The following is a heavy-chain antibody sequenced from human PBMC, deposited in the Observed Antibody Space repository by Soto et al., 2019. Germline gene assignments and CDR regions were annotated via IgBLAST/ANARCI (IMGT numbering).Heavy chain of an antibody. D-gene: IGHD3-10*02. CDR1: GFTFSSYA. J-gene: IGHJ4*02. CDR2: ISGSGGST. Sequence: EVQLLESGGGLVQPGGSLRLSCAASGFTFSSYAMSWVRQAPGKGLEWVSAISGSGGSTYYADSVKGRFTISRDNSKNTLDLQMNSLRAEDTAVYYCAKARFRESSMFLLDYWGQGTLVTVSS. CDR3: AKARFRESSMFLLDY. V-gene: IGHV3-23*01.